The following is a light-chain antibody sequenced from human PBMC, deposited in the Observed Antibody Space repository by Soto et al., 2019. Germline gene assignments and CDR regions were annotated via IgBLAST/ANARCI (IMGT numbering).Light chain of an antibody. CDR2: AAS. CDR3: QNYNGAPWT. Sequence: DIQMTQSPSYLSASVGDRVTITCRASQGITDYLAWYQQKPGQVPNLLIYAASTLQSGVPSRFSGSGSGTDFTLTITGLRPEDVATYYCQNYNGAPWTFGQGPKVEIK. J-gene: IGKJ1*01. CDR1: QGITDY. V-gene: IGKV1-27*01.